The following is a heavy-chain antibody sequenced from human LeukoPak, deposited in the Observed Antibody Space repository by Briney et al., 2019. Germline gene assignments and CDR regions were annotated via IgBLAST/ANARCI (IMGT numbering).Heavy chain of an antibody. CDR2: ISYDGSNK. CDR1: GFGFGSCA. D-gene: IGHD4-17*01. V-gene: IGHV3-30*04. CDR3: ARDLGRPPYGDYSLDY. Sequence: RSSLRLSWAASGFGFGSCAMQWVRQAPGKGLEWVAVISYDGSNKYYADSVKGRFTISRDNSKNTLYLQMNSLRAEDTAVYYCARDLGRPPYGDYSLDYWGQGTLVTVSS. J-gene: IGHJ4*02.